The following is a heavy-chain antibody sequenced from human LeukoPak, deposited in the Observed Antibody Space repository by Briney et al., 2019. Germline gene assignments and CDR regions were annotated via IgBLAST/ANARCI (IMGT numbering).Heavy chain of an antibody. D-gene: IGHD1-26*01. J-gene: IGHJ4*02. Sequence: ASVKVSCKASGYTFTAYYIHWVRQAPGQGLEWMGWINPNSGGTNYPQKFQGRVTMTRDTSISTAYMDLSRLRSDDTAVYYCASARDSGSYPSPFDYWGQGTLVTVSS. CDR1: GYTFTAYY. V-gene: IGHV1-2*02. CDR2: INPNSGGT. CDR3: ASARDSGSYPSPFDY.